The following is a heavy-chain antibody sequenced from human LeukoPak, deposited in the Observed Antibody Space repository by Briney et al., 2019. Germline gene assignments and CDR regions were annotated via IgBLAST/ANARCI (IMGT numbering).Heavy chain of an antibody. J-gene: IGHJ4*02. V-gene: IGHV3-21*01. Sequence: PGGSLRLSCAASGFTFSNYIMNWVRQAPGKGLEWVSSISSSGSYIYYADSVKGRFTISRDNAKNSLYLQMNSLRAEDTAVYYCARGGYSGYDDYFDYWGQGTLVTVSS. CDR3: ARGGYSGYDDYFDY. CDR2: ISSSGSYI. CDR1: GFTFSNYI. D-gene: IGHD5-12*01.